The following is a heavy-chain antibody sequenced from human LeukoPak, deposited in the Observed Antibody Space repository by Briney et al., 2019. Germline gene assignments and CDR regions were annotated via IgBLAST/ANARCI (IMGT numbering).Heavy chain of an antibody. CDR2: IRYDGSNK. CDR3: AKDRGRWLQLLSIR. V-gene: IGHV3-30*02. J-gene: IGHJ4*02. CDR1: GFTFSSYG. Sequence: PGGSLRLSCAASGFTFSSYGMHWVRQAPGKGLEWAAFIRYDGSNKYYADSVKGRFTISRDNSKNTLYLQMNSLRAEDTAVYYCAKDRGRWLQLLSIRWGQGTLVTVSS. D-gene: IGHD5-24*01.